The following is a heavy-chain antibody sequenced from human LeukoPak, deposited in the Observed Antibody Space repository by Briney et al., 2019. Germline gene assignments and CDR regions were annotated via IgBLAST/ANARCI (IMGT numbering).Heavy chain of an antibody. D-gene: IGHD2-2*01. CDR3: ARIAVVPAATPEYNWFDP. J-gene: IGHJ5*02. CDR2: INHSGST. CDR1: GGSFSGYY. V-gene: IGHV4-34*01. Sequence: SETLCLTCAVYGGSFSGYYWSWIRQPPGKGLEWIGEINHSGSTNYNPSLKSRVTISVDTSKNQFSLKLSSVTAADTAVYYCARIAVVPAATPEYNWFDPWGQGTLVTVSS.